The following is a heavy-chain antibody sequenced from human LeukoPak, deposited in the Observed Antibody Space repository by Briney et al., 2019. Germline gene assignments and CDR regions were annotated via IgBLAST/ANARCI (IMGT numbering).Heavy chain of an antibody. CDR1: GDSVSNNGVA. Sequence: NPSQTLSLTCAISGDSVSNNGVAWNWIRQSPSRGLEWLGRTYFGSKWYNDYAMSVKSRITINPNTSKNQFSLQLNSVTPEDTAVYFCARQRSRALDLWGQGTMVTVSS. D-gene: IGHD1-1*01. CDR3: ARQRSRALDL. J-gene: IGHJ3*01. V-gene: IGHV6-1*01. CDR2: TYFGSKWYN.